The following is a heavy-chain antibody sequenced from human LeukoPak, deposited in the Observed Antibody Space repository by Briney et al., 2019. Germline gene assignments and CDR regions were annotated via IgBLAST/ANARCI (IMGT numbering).Heavy chain of an antibody. Sequence: GRSLRLSCAASGFTFSSYGMHWVRQAPGKGLEWVAVIWYDGSNKYYADSVKGRFTISRDNSKNTLYLQMNSLRAEDTAVYYCAKEMFADFWSGPDAFDIWGQGTMVTVSS. J-gene: IGHJ3*02. CDR2: IWYDGSNK. CDR3: AKEMFADFWSGPDAFDI. V-gene: IGHV3-33*06. CDR1: GFTFSSYG. D-gene: IGHD3-3*01.